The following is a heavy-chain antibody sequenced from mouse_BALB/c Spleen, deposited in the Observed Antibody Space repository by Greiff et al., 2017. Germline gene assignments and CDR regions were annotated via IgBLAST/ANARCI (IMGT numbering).Heavy chain of an antibody. CDR1: GFTFSSFG. Sequence: EVKVVESGGGLVQPGGSRKLSCAASGFTFSSFGMHWVRQAPEKGLEWVAYISSGSSTIYYADTVKGRFTISRDNPKNTLFLQMTSLRSEDTAMYYCARLGPPYAMDYWGQGTSVTVSS. J-gene: IGHJ4*01. D-gene: IGHD2-14*01. CDR3: ARLGPPYAMDY. CDR2: ISSGSSTI. V-gene: IGHV5-17*02.